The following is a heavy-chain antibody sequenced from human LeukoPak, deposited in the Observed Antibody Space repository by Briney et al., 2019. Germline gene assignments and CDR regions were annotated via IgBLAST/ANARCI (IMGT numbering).Heavy chain of an antibody. D-gene: IGHD2-15*01. CDR1: GGSISSSNYY. Sequence: SETLSLTCTVSGGSISSSNYYWGWIRQPPGKGLEWIGNIYYSGSTYYNPSLKSRVTISVDTSKNQFSLKLNSVTAADTAVYYCARVVVADVDYFDYWGQGTLVTVSS. CDR2: IYYSGST. V-gene: IGHV4-39*07. J-gene: IGHJ4*02. CDR3: ARVVVADVDYFDY.